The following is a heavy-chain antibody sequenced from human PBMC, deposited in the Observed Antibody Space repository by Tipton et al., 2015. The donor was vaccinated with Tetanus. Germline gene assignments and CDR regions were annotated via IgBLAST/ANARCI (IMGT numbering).Heavy chain of an antibody. CDR3: GVLVRGVLLARVIEH. CDR1: GISFSDSF. Sequence: SLRLSCAASGISFSDSFMSWIRQAPGKGLEWVSYISGSGNTVYLADSVKGRMTVSRDNAKTSLYLQMNSLRAEDTAVYYCGVLVRGVLLARVIEHWGRGTLVAVSS. D-gene: IGHD3-10*01. V-gene: IGHV3-11*01. J-gene: IGHJ4*02. CDR2: ISGSGNTV.